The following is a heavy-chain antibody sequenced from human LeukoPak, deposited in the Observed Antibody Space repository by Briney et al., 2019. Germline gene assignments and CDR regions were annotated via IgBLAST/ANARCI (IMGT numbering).Heavy chain of an antibody. CDR2: MNPNSGNT. CDR1: GYTFTSYD. V-gene: IGHV1-8*03. J-gene: IGHJ4*02. D-gene: IGHD3-22*01. Sequence: ASVKVSCKRSGYTFTSYDINWVRQATGQGLEWMGWMNPNSGNTAYAQKFQGRVTITRNTSISTAYMELSSLRSEDTAVYYCAREDYYDSGSNDYWGQGTLVTVSS. CDR3: AREDYYDSGSNDY.